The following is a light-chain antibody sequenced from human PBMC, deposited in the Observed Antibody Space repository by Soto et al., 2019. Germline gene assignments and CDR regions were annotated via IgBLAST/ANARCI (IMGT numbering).Light chain of an antibody. CDR3: SSYTSSSTSLV. CDR1: SSDVGGYNY. CDR2: DVS. Sequence: QSALTQPASVSGSPGQSITISCTGTSSDVGGYNYVSWYQQHPGKAPKLMIYDVSNRPSGVSNRFSGSKSGNTASLTISGLQAEDEADYYCSSYTSSSTSLVFGGGTKL. V-gene: IGLV2-14*01. J-gene: IGLJ2*01.